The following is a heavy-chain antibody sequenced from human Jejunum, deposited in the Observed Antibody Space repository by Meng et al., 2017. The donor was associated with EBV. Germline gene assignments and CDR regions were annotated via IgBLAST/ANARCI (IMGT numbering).Heavy chain of an antibody. CDR3: TRAGYYRFDY. CDR1: GFTLSDHW. J-gene: IGHJ4*02. D-gene: IGHD1-26*01. Sequence: VQLAESGGGLFPPVGPLGLSFAASGFTLSDHWIHWVRQAPGEGLMWVSRINPDGRTINYGDSVKSRFTISRDNAKNTVYLQMNSLRAEDTAVYYCTRAGYYRFDYWGQGALVTVSS. V-gene: IGHV3-74*01. CDR2: INPDGRTI.